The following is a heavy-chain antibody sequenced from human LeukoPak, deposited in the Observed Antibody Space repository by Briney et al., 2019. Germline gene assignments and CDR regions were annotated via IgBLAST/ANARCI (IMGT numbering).Heavy chain of an antibody. J-gene: IGHJ3*01. CDR2: IKEDGSEK. Sequence: GGSLRLSCAASGFTLSSYWVTWVRQAPGKGPEWVASIKEDGSEKDYVDSVKGRFTISRDNAKNSLYLQMNSLRAEDTAVYYCARDMQLSTWGLGTMVTVSS. D-gene: IGHD3-16*02. CDR3: ARDMQLST. V-gene: IGHV3-7*05. CDR1: GFTLSSYW.